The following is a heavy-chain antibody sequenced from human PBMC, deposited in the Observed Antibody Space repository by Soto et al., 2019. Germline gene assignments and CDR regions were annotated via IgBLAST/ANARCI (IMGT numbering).Heavy chain of an antibody. D-gene: IGHD3-9*01. CDR1: GFTFSSYA. CDR3: AKGDYYDILTGPPGGMDV. CDR2: ISGSGGST. V-gene: IGHV3-23*01. Sequence: GGSLRLSCAASGFTFSSYAMSWVRQAPGKGLEWVSAISGSGGSTYYADSVKGRFTISRDNSKNTLYLQMNSLRAEDTAVYYCAKGDYYDILTGPPGGMDVWGQGTTVTVSS. J-gene: IGHJ6*02.